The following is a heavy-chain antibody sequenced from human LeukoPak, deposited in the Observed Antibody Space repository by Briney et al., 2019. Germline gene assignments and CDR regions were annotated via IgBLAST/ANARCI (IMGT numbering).Heavy chain of an antibody. CDR3: ASIAAAGTFDY. V-gene: IGHV3-66*01. J-gene: IGHJ4*02. CDR2: IYSGGST. Sequence: PGGSLRLSCAASGFTVSSNYMGWVRQAPGKGLEWVSVIYSGGSTYYADSVKGRFTISRDNSKNTQYLQMNSLRAEDTAVYYCASIAAAGTFDYWGQGTLVTVSS. D-gene: IGHD6-13*01. CDR1: GFTVSSNY.